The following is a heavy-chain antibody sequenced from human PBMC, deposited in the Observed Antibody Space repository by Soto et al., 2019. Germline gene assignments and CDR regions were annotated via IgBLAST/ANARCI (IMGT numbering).Heavy chain of an antibody. D-gene: IGHD3-22*01. CDR3: AKDRTMIVVVNPLAY. V-gene: IGHV3-30*18. CDR2: ISYDGSNK. Sequence: QVQLVESGGGVVQPGRSLRLSCAASGFTFSSYGMHWVRQAPGKGLEWVAVISYDGSNKYYADSVKGRFTISRDNSKNTLYLQMNSLRAEDTAVYYCAKDRTMIVVVNPLAYWGEGTLVTVSS. J-gene: IGHJ4*02. CDR1: GFTFSSYG.